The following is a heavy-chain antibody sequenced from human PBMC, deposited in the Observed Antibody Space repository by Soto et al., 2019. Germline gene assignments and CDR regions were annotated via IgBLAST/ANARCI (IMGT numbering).Heavy chain of an antibody. CDR3: ARSHILRHFDA. D-gene: IGHD3-9*01. CDR2: INAGNGNT. J-gene: IGHJ4*02. Sequence: AAVKVSCKSSGYTFTSYAMHWVRQAPGQRLEWMGWINAGNGNTKYSQKFQGRVTITRDTSASTAYMELSSLRSEDTAGYYCARSHILRHFDAWGKGTRVTVSS. CDR1: GYTFTSYA. V-gene: IGHV1-3*01.